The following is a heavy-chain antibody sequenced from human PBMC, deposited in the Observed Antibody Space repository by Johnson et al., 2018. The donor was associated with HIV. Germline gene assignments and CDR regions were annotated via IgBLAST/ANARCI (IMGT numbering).Heavy chain of an antibody. V-gene: IGHV3-20*04. Sequence: EQLVESRGGVVQPGRSLRLSCEGFGFIFDDYDLSWVRQAPGKGLEWVSGINWNGGRTGYADSVKGRFTISRDNAKNSLHLQMNSLRAGDTAVYYCARGSARRDGERVIAGGAFDIWGQGTMVTVSS. CDR3: ARGSARRDGERVIAGGAFDI. CDR2: INWNGGRT. D-gene: IGHD2/OR15-2a*01. CDR1: GFIFDDYD. J-gene: IGHJ3*02.